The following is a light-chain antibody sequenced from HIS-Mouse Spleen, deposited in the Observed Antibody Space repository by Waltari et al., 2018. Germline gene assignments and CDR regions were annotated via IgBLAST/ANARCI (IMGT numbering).Light chain of an antibody. CDR3: QVWDSSSDHVV. CDR1: NLVSQS. J-gene: IGLJ2*01. Sequence: SYVLTQPPSASVAPGKTARITCGGYNLVSQSLPWYQKKTGQAAVLVVHDDSDRPSGIPERFSGSNSGNTATLTISRVEAGDEADYYCQVWDSSSDHVVFGGGTKLTVL. CDR2: DDS. V-gene: IGLV3-21*03.